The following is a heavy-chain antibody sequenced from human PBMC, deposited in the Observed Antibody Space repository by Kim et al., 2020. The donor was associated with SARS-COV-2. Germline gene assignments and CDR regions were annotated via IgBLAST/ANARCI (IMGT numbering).Heavy chain of an antibody. J-gene: IGHJ4*02. V-gene: IGHV6-1*01. Sequence: YNDYAVSVKSRITINPDTSKNQFSLQLTSVTPEDTALYYCTRDDITTWNLNWGQGTLVTVSS. D-gene: IGHD1-1*01. CDR2: YN. CDR3: TRDDITTWNLN.